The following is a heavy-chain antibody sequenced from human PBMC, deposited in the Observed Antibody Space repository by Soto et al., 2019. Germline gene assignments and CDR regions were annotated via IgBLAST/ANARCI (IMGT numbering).Heavy chain of an antibody. V-gene: IGHV3-11*06. Sequence: QVQLVESGGGLVKPGGSLRLSCAASGFTFSDYYMSWIRQAPGKGLEWVSYISSSSSYTNYADSVKGRCTISRDNAKNSLYLQMNSLRAEDTAVYYCARDLVVAAPGPYYFDYWGQGTLVTVSS. J-gene: IGHJ4*02. CDR3: ARDLVVAAPGPYYFDY. CDR1: GFTFSDYY. D-gene: IGHD2-15*01. CDR2: ISSSSSYT.